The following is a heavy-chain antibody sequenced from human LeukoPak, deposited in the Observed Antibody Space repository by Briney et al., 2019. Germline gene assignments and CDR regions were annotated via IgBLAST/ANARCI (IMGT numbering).Heavy chain of an antibody. CDR2: IYYSGST. CDR1: GGSISGYY. CDR3: ARSPYGFSSDH. V-gene: IGHV4-59*01. J-gene: IGHJ5*02. Sequence: PSETLSLTCTVSGGSISGYYWSWIRQPPGKGLEWIGYIYYSGSTNYNPSLKSRVTISTDTSKNQSSLRLSSATAADTAVYYCARSPYGFSSDHWGQGTLVTVSS. D-gene: IGHD3-10*01.